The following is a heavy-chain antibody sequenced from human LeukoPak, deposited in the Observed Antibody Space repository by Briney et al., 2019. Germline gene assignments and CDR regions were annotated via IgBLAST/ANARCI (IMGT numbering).Heavy chain of an antibody. D-gene: IGHD3-22*01. CDR1: GFTFSSYA. CDR3: ARFWVITMIVVVTPDPFDI. J-gene: IGHJ3*02. V-gene: IGHV3-30-3*01. CDR2: ISYDGSNK. Sequence: GGSLRLSCAASGFTFSSYAMHWVRQAPGKGLEWVAVISYDGSNKYYADSVKGRFTISRDNSKNTLYLQMNSLRAEDTAVYYCARFWVITMIVVVTPDPFDIWGKGKMVTVFS.